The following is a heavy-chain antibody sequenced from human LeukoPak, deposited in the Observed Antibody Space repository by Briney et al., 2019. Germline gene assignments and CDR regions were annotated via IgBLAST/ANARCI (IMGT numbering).Heavy chain of an antibody. CDR1: GFTFSSYG. D-gene: IGHD5-18*01. J-gene: IGHJ4*02. Sequence: GGSLRLSCAASGFTFSSYGMHWVRQAPGKGLEWVTLILYDGSKTYYADSVKGRFTISRDISKNTLYLQMNSLRAEDTAVYYCARSYSYGGIHYWGQGTLVTVSS. CDR2: ILYDGSKT. V-gene: IGHV3-30*03. CDR3: ARSYSYGGIHY.